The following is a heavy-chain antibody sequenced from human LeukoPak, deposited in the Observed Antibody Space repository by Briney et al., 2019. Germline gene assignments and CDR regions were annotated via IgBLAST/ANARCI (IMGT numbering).Heavy chain of an antibody. CDR3: ARQPPQYYGMDV. D-gene: IGHD1-14*01. CDR1: GGSFSNYY. V-gene: IGHV4-4*07. Sequence: SETLSLTCTVSGGSFSNYYWSWIRQPAGKGLEWIGRIYTSGSTNYNPSVKSRVTMSVDTSNNQFSLKLTSVTAADTAVYYCARQPPQYYGMDVGAQGTTVTVS. CDR2: IYTSGST. J-gene: IGHJ6*02.